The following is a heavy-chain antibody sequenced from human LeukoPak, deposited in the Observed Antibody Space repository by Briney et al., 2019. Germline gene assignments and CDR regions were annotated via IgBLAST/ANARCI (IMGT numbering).Heavy chain of an antibody. D-gene: IGHD1-26*01. J-gene: IGHJ6*02. V-gene: IGHV3-48*03. Sequence: GGSLGLSCAASGFTFSSYEMNWVRQAPGKGLEWVSYISSSGSTIYYADSVKGRFTISRDNAKNSLYLQMNSLRAEDTAVYYCARGDSGSYYGYYGMDVWGQGTTVTVSS. CDR1: GFTFSSYE. CDR2: ISSSGSTI. CDR3: ARGDSGSYYGYYGMDV.